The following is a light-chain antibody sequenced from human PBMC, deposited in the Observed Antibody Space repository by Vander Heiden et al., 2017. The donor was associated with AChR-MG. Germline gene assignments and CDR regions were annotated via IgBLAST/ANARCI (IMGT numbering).Light chain of an antibody. V-gene: IGKV3-15*01. J-gene: IGKJ2*01. CDR2: VAS. CDR3: QQYKNWPYT. CDR1: QSVSSS. Sequence: EIVMTQSPATLSVPPGDRATLSCRASQSVSSSLAWYQQKPGQAPRLLIYVASARATGIPARFSGSGSGTEFTLTISSLQSEDFAVYYCQQYKNWPYTFGQGTKLEIK.